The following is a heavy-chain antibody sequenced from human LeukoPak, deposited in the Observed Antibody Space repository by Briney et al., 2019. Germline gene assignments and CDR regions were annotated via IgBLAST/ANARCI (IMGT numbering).Heavy chain of an antibody. CDR1: GYTFTSYD. CDR2: MNPNSGNT. CDR3: ARDSEALELRYFDWLLPYYYGMDV. Sequence: ASVKVSCKASGYTFTSYDINWVRQATGQGLEWMGWMNPNSGNTGYAQKFQGRVTMTRDTSISTAYMELSRLRSDDTAVYYCARDSEALELRYFDWLLPYYYGMDVWGQGTTVTVSS. V-gene: IGHV1-8*01. D-gene: IGHD3-9*01. J-gene: IGHJ6*02.